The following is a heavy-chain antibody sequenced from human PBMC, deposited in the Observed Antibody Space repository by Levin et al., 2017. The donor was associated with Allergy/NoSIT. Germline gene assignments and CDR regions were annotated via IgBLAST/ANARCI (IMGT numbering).Heavy chain of an antibody. J-gene: IGHJ4*02. D-gene: IGHD1-26*01. V-gene: IGHV3-33*01. Sequence: GESLKISCAASGFTFSSYGMHWVRQAPGKGLEWVAVIWYDGSNKNYGDSVKGRFTISRDNSKNTLYLQMNSLRAEDTAVYYCARDGIVGATYHGQFDYWGQGTLVTVSS. CDR3: ARDGIVGATYHGQFDY. CDR1: GFTFSSYG. CDR2: IWYDGSNK.